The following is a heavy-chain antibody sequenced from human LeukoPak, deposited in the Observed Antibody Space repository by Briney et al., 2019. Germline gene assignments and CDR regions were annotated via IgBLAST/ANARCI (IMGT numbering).Heavy chain of an antibody. Sequence: PGGSLRLSCAASGFTFSDYYMSWIRQAPGKGLEWVSYISSSGSTIYYADSVKGRFTISRDNAKNSLYLQMNSLRAEDTAVYYCATSTSRGPYYYYMDVWGKGPTVPVFS. J-gene: IGHJ6*03. V-gene: IGHV3-11*04. CDR1: GFTFSDYY. D-gene: IGHD2-2*01. CDR2: ISSSGSTI. CDR3: ATSTSRGPYYYYMDV.